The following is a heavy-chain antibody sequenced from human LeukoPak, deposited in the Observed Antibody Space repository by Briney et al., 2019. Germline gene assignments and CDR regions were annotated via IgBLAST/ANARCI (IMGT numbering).Heavy chain of an antibody. Sequence: ASEKVSCKASGYTFTSYDINWVRQATGQGLEWMGWMNPNSGNTGYAQKFQGRVTITRNTSISTAYMELSSLRSEDTAVYYCARGRYSSGCAYWGQGTLVTVSS. V-gene: IGHV1-8*03. CDR3: ARGRYSSGCAY. D-gene: IGHD6-19*01. CDR2: MNPNSGNT. J-gene: IGHJ4*02. CDR1: GYTFTSYD.